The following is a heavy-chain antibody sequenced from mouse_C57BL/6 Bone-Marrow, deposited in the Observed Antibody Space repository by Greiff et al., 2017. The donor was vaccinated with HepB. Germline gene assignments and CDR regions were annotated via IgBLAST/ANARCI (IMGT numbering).Heavy chain of an antibody. J-gene: IGHJ4*01. CDR3: AEGIYGNYLYYAMDY. D-gene: IGHD2-1*01. V-gene: IGHV14-2*01. CDR2: IDPEDGET. Sequence: VQLQQSGAELVKPGASVKLSCTASGFNIKDYYMHWVKQRTEQGLEWIGRIDPEDGETKYATKFQGKATITADTSSNTAYLQLSSLTSEDTAVYYCAEGIYGNYLYYAMDYWGQGTSVTVSS. CDR1: GFNIKDYY.